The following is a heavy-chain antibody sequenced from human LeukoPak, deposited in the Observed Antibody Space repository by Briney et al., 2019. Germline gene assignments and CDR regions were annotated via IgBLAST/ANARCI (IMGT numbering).Heavy chain of an antibody. Sequence: SETLSLTCTVSGYSISSGYYWGWIRQPPGKGLEWIGSIYHSGSTYYNPSLKSRVTISVDTSKNQFSLRLSPVTAADTAVYYCARDGFYDSSGYYYNWVFDYWGQGNPGHRLL. J-gene: IGHJ4*02. D-gene: IGHD3-22*01. CDR3: ARDGFYDSSGYYYNWVFDY. CDR2: IYHSGST. V-gene: IGHV4-38-2*02. CDR1: GYSISSGYY.